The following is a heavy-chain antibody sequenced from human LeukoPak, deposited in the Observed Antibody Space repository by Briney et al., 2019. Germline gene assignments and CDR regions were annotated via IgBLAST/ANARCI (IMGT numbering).Heavy chain of an antibody. V-gene: IGHV3-21*01. J-gene: IGHJ3*02. Sequence: GGPLRLSCAASGFTFSSYSMNWVRQAPGKGLEWVSSISSSSSYIYYADSVKGRFTISRDNAKHSLYLQMNSLRAEDTAVYYCARLITMIVVVDAFDIWGQGTMVTVSS. CDR2: ISSSSSYI. D-gene: IGHD3-22*01. CDR3: ARLITMIVVVDAFDI. CDR1: GFTFSSYS.